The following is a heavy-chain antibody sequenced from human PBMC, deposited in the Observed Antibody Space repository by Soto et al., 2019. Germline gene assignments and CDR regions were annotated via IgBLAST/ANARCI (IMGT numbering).Heavy chain of an antibody. D-gene: IGHD5-18*01. J-gene: IGHJ4*02. V-gene: IGHV3-53*01. CDR3: ASNERLGYSYGFDY. CDR2: IYSGGST. Sequence: PGGSLRLSCAASGLTVSSNYMSWVRQAPGKGLEWVSVIYSGGSTYYADSVKGRFTISRDNSKNTLYLQMNSLRAEDTAVYYCASNERLGYSYGFDYWGQGTLVTVSS. CDR1: GLTVSSNY.